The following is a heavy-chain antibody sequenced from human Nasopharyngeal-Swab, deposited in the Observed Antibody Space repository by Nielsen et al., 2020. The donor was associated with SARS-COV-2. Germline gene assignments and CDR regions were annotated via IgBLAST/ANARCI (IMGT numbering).Heavy chain of an antibody. CDR2: IWYDGSNK. CDR3: ARASSSSHY. CDR1: GFTFSSYG. J-gene: IGHJ4*02. Sequence: SLKISCAASGFTFSSYGMHWVRQAPGKGLEWVAVIWYDGSNKYYADSVKGRFTISRDNSKNTLYLQMNSLRAEDTAVYYCARASSSSHYWGQGTLVTVSS. D-gene: IGHD6-6*01. V-gene: IGHV3-33*01.